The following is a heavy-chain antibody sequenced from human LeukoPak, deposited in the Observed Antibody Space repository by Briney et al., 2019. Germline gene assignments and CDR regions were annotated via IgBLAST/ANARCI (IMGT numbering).Heavy chain of an antibody. D-gene: IGHD3-22*01. Sequence: PSETLSLTCTVSGGSISSYYWSWIRQPPGKGLEWIGYIYYSGSTNYNPSLKSRVTISVDTSKNQFSLKLSSVTAADTAVYYCAKSYSSGYYHDAFDIWGQGTMVTVSS. CDR2: IYYSGST. CDR3: AKSYSSGYYHDAFDI. J-gene: IGHJ3*02. CDR1: GGSISSYY. V-gene: IGHV4-59*12.